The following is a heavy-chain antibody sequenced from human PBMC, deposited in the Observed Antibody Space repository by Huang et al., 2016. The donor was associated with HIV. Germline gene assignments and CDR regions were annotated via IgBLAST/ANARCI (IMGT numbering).Heavy chain of an antibody. CDR3: TAESESSGWTMDHDAFDI. CDR2: IKSKTDGGTT. J-gene: IGHJ3*02. V-gene: IGHV3-15*01. Sequence: EVQLVESGGGLVKPGGSLRLSCEASGFTFSNAWMSWVRQAPGKGLEWVGRIKSKTDGGTTDYAAPVKGRFTISIDDSKNTLYLQMNSLKTEDTAVYYCTAESESSGWTMDHDAFDIWGQGTMVTVSS. D-gene: IGHD6-19*01. CDR1: GFTFSNAW.